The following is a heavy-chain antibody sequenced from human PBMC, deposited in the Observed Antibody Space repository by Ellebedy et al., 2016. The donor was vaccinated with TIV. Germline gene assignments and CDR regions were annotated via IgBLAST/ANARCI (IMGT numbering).Heavy chain of an antibody. CDR1: GFTFRNYY. CDR2: IKRDGSEK. D-gene: IGHD6-19*01. V-gene: IGHV3-7*03. CDR3: ARDLMAVGGLGDY. Sequence: GESPKISCAASGFTFRNYYMSWVRQAPGKGLEWVANIKRDGSEKYYVDSVKGRFTISRDNAKNSLYLQMNSLGAEDTAVYNCARDLMAVGGLGDYWGQGTLVTVSS. J-gene: IGHJ4*02.